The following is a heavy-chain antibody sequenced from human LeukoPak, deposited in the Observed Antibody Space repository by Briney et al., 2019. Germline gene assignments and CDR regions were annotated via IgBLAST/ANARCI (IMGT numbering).Heavy chain of an antibody. J-gene: IGHJ6*03. CDR2: IIPIFGTA. CDR3: ARAGSGQYYYYYMDV. CDR1: GYTFTSYG. D-gene: IGHD3-3*01. Sequence: SVKVSCKASGYTFTSYGISWVRQAPGQGLEWMGGIIPIFGTANYAQKFQGRVTITADKSTSTAYMELSSLRSEDTAVYYCARAGSGQYYYYYMDVWGKGTTVTVSS. V-gene: IGHV1-69*06.